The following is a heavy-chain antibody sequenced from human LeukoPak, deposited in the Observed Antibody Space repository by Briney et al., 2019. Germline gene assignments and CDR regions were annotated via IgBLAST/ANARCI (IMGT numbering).Heavy chain of an antibody. V-gene: IGHV4-34*01. J-gene: IGHJ5*02. CDR1: GGSFSGYY. CDR2: INHSGST. Sequence: SETLSLTCAVYGGSFSGYYWSWIRQPPGKGLEWIGEINHSGSTNYNPSLKSRVTISVDTPKNQFSLKLSSVTAADTAVYYCAREGLHSSGWLATGFDPWGQGTLVTVSS. D-gene: IGHD6-19*01. CDR3: AREGLHSSGWLATGFDP.